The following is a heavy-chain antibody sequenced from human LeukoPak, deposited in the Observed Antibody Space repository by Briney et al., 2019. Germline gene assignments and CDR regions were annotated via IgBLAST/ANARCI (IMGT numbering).Heavy chain of an antibody. CDR3: AKWGIAARHFDY. J-gene: IGHJ4*02. Sequence: NPGGSLRLSCAASGFTFSSYSMNWVRQAPGKGLEWVSSISSSSSYIYYADSVKGRFTISRDNSKNTLYLQMNSLRAEDTAVYYCAKWGIAARHFDYWGQGTLVTVSS. V-gene: IGHV3-21*04. D-gene: IGHD6-6*01. CDR2: ISSSSSYI. CDR1: GFTFSSYS.